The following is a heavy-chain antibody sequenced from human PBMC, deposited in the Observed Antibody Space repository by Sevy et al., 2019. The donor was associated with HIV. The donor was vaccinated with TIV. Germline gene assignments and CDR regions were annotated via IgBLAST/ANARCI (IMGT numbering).Heavy chain of an antibody. J-gene: IGHJ4*02. CDR1: GFTFSNYG. CDR2: ISYDGSLK. V-gene: IGHV3-30*18. D-gene: IGHD3-10*01. Sequence: GSLRLSCEASGFTFSNYGMHWVRHTPGKGLEWMAIISYDGSLKKYADSVKGRFTISRDTSKKTLYLQMNSLRAEDTAVYYCAKVHGSGSYGGYYFDYWGQGTRVTVSS. CDR3: AKVHGSGSYGGYYFDY.